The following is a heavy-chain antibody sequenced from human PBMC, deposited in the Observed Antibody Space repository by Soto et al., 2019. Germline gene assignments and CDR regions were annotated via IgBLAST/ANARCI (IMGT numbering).Heavy chain of an antibody. V-gene: IGHV3-23*01. J-gene: IGHJ4*01. Sequence: GGSLRLSCAASAFTFSSYAMSWVRQAPGKGLEWVSVISGSGGSTYYADSVKGRFTISRDNSKNTLFLQMSSLRAEDTAVYYCAKGGRADYYDSSGYLDYWGHGTLVTAPQ. D-gene: IGHD3-22*01. CDR3: AKGGRADYYDSSGYLDY. CDR1: AFTFSSYA. CDR2: ISGSGGST.